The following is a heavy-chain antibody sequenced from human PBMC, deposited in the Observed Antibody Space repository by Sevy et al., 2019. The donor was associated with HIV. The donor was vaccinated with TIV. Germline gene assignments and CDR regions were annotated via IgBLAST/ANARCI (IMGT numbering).Heavy chain of an antibody. CDR1: AGSISSYY. V-gene: IGHV4-4*07. J-gene: IGHJ3*02. D-gene: IGHD3-10*01. CDR3: ARGGGYFDDGFDI. Sequence: SETLSLTCTVSAGSISSYYLTWIRHPAGKGLEWIGHIHSSGSTNYNPSLKSRVTMSVDTSKKNFSLKLTSVTAADTAVYYCARGGGYFDDGFDIWGQGTMVTVSS. CDR2: IHSSGST.